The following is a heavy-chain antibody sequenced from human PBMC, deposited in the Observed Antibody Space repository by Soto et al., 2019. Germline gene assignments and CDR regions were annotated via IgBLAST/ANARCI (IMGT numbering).Heavy chain of an antibody. CDR3: ARGGSYYGSGSYYRRRRGDYMDV. CDR1: GGSFSGYY. Sequence: TSETLSLTCAVYGGSFSGYYWSWIRQPPGKGLEWIGEINHSGSTNYNPSLKSRVTISVDTSKNQFSPKLSSVTAADTAVYYCARGGSYYGSGSYYRRRRGDYMDVWGKGTTVTVSS. CDR2: INHSGST. V-gene: IGHV4-34*01. D-gene: IGHD3-10*01. J-gene: IGHJ6*03.